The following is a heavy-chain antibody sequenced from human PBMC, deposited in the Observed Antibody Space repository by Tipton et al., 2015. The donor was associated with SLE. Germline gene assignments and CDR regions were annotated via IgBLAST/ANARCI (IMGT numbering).Heavy chain of an antibody. J-gene: IGHJ4*02. CDR1: GGPIGSFY. CDR2: IYNSGYT. Sequence: TLSLTCSVFGGPIGSFYWSWIRQPAGQGLEWIGRIYNSGYTNYNPSLKSRVTMSVDMSKNQFSLKLTSVTAADMAIYYCARVDTIYSFDYWDQGALVTVSS. V-gene: IGHV4-4*07. D-gene: IGHD3/OR15-3a*01. CDR3: ARVDTIYSFDY.